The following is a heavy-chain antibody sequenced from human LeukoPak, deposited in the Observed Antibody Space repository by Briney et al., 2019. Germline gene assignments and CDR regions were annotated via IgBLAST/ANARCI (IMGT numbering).Heavy chain of an antibody. J-gene: IGHJ3*02. V-gene: IGHV4-34*01. CDR3: ARRGSGWSYDAFDI. D-gene: IGHD6-19*01. Sequence: SETLYLSCAVYGGSFSGYYWSWIREPPGNGLERIGEINHNRSTNYNPSLKIRVTISVDTSKNQFSLKLSSVTAADTAVYYCARRGSGWSYDAFDIWGQGTMVTVSS. CDR1: GGSFSGYY. CDR2: INHNRST.